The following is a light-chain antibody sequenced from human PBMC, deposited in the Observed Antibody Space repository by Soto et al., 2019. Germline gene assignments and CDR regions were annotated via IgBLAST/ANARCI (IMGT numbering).Light chain of an antibody. CDR3: LQDSGYSWT. Sequence: IRMAQTPSSTAPSVCDMVTLSGRASQDVRHHIGWYQQTPGKAPKLLIYGASSLQSGVPSRFSGSGYGTDFTLTISSLQPEDFATYFCLQDSGYSWTFGQGTKVDI. J-gene: IGKJ1*01. CDR2: GAS. V-gene: IGKV1-6*01. CDR1: QDVRHH.